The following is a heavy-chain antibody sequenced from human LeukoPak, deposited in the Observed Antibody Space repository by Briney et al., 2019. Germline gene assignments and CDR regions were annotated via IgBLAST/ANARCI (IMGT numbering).Heavy chain of an antibody. D-gene: IGHD3-22*01. J-gene: IGHJ4*02. V-gene: IGHV3-53*01. Sequence: GGSLRLSCAASGFTVSSNYMSWVRQAPGKGLEWVSVIYSGGSTYYADSVKGRFTISRDNSKNTLYLQMNSLRAEDTAVYYCARNCYDSSGYDYAFDYWGQGTLVTVSS. CDR1: GFTVSSNY. CDR2: IYSGGST. CDR3: ARNCYDSSGYDYAFDY.